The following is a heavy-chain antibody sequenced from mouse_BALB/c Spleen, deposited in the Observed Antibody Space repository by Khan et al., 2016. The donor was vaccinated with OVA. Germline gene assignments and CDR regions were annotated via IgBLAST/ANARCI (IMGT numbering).Heavy chain of an antibody. Sequence: QIQLVQSGPELQKPGETVKISCKASGYTCTDYTMHWVKQAPGKGLKWMGWINTETGEPTYADDFKGRFAFSLETSASTAYLQIYNLKNEDTATYFCAVRKHWYFDVWCAGTTVTVSS. CDR3: AVRKHWYFDV. CDR2: INTETGEP. CDR1: GYTCTDYT. V-gene: IGHV9-2-1*01. J-gene: IGHJ1*01.